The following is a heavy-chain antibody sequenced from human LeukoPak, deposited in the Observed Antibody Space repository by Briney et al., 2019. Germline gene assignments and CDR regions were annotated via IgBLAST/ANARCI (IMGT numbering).Heavy chain of an antibody. V-gene: IGHV1-2*02. CDR2: IHPRRGDT. CDR3: ARDRNWNYPDY. Sequence: GASVKVSCKTSGYSFTAFYIHWVRQAPGQGLEWMGWIHPRRGDTNYAQKFQGRVTMTRDTSISTAYMELSRLRSDDTAVYYCARDRNWNYPDYWGQGTLVTVSS. D-gene: IGHD1-20*01. CDR1: GYSFTAFY. J-gene: IGHJ4*02.